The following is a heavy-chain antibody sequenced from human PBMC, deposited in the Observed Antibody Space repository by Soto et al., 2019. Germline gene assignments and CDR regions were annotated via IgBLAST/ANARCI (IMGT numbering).Heavy chain of an antibody. J-gene: IGHJ4*02. V-gene: IGHV3-74*03. Sequence: GGSLRLSCAASEFTFSTYWMHWVRQAPGQGLVWVSQINRDGKWTTYADSVKGRFTISRDNAKNTLYLQMNSLRAEDTAIYYCVRDEFGLGIDYWGLGTLVTVSS. D-gene: IGHD3-16*01. CDR2: INRDGKWT. CDR1: EFTFSTYW. CDR3: VRDEFGLGIDY.